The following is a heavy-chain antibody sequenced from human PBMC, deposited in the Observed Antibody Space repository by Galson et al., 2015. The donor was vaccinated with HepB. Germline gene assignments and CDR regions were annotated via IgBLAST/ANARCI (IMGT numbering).Heavy chain of an antibody. V-gene: IGHV3-74*01. J-gene: IGHJ6*02. CDR3: ARVREEIRDYWSDFYMSGQRDYYYHSMDV. CDR1: GFTFSSYW. Sequence: SLRLSCAASGFTFSSYWMHWVRQGPGKGLVWVARIDSDGSGTTYADSVKGRFTISRDNDKNTLFLQMNSLRAEDTAVYYCARVREEIRDYWSDFYMSGQRDYYYHSMDVWGRGATVTVSS. CDR2: IDSDGSGT. D-gene: IGHD3-3*01.